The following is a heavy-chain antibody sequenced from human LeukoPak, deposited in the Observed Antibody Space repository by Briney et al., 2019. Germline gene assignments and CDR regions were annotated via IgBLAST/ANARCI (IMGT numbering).Heavy chain of an antibody. Sequence: SEKVSCKASGGTFSSYAISWVRQAPGQGLEWMGRIIPILGIANYAQKFQGRVTITADKSTSTAYMELSSLRSEDTAVYYCARGDLVGAIHFDYWGQGTLVTVSS. CDR3: ARGDLVGAIHFDY. V-gene: IGHV1-69*04. J-gene: IGHJ4*02. CDR2: IIPILGIA. CDR1: GGTFSSYA. D-gene: IGHD1-26*01.